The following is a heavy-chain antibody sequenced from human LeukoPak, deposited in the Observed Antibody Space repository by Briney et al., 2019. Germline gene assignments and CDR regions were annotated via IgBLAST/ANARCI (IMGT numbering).Heavy chain of an antibody. CDR3: ARGPPLYCSGGSCSGPVFDY. CDR2: INHSGST. D-gene: IGHD2-15*01. V-gene: IGHV4-34*01. CDR1: GGSFSGYY. J-gene: IGHJ4*02. Sequence: SETLSLTCAVYGGSFSGYYWSWLLQPPGKGLEWIGEINHSGSTNYNPSLKSRVTISVDTSKNQFSLKLSSVTAADTAVYYCARGPPLYCSGGSCSGPVFDYWGQGTLVTVSS.